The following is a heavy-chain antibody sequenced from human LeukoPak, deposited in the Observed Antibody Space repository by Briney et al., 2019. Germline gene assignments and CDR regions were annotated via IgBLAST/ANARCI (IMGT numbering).Heavy chain of an antibody. CDR1: VFTFSHYW. D-gene: IGHD3-22*01. CDR2: IRIKANSNAT. CDR3: TRPYYAEPDDY. Sequence: GVSLRLPHAACVFTFSHYWLPWVRPAPGQELEGVGRIRIKANSNATAYASSVKGRFTISRDDSKDTAYLQMNSLRTEDTAVYYYTRPYYAEPDDYWGQGTLVTVAS. V-gene: IGHV3-73*01. J-gene: IGHJ4*02.